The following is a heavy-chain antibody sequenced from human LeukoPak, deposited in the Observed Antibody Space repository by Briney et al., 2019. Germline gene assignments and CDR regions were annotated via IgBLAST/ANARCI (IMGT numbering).Heavy chain of an antibody. CDR3: ARAVYGDYGYSVDY. J-gene: IGHJ4*02. D-gene: IGHD4-17*01. CDR2: IYHSGST. Sequence: PSQTLSLTCTVSGGSISSGGYYWSWIRQPPGKGLEWIGYIYHSGSTYYNPSLKSRVTISVDRSKNQFSLKLSSVTAADTAVYYCARAVYGDYGYSVDYWGQGTLVTVSS. CDR1: GGSISSGGYY. V-gene: IGHV4-30-2*01.